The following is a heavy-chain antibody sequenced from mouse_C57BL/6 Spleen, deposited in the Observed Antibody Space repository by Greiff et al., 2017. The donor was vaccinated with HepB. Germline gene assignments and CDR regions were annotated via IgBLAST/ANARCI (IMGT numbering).Heavy chain of an antibody. CDR2: IDPEDGET. V-gene: IGHV14-2*01. CDR3: AREIYDGFLWYFDV. D-gene: IGHD2-3*01. CDR1: GFNIKDYY. Sequence: VQLQQPGAELVRPGSSVKLSCTASGFNIKDYYMHWVKQRTEQGLEWIGRIDPEDGETKYAPNFQGKATITADTSSNTAYLQLSSLTSEDTAVYYCAREIYDGFLWYFDVWGTGTTVTVSS. J-gene: IGHJ1*03.